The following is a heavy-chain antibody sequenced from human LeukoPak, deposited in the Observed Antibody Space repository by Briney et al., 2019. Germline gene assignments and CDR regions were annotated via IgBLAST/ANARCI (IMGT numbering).Heavy chain of an antibody. V-gene: IGHV3-23*01. J-gene: IGHJ4*02. CDR2: ISGSGGST. Sequence: GGSLRLSCAASGFTFSSYAMSWVRQAPGKGLEWVSAISGSGGSTYYADSVKGRFTISRDNSKNTLYLQMNSLRAEDTAVYYCANFPSTPNDIVVVVAAGYFDYWGQETLVTVSS. CDR3: ANFPSTPNDIVVVVAAGYFDY. CDR1: GFTFSSYA. D-gene: IGHD2-15*01.